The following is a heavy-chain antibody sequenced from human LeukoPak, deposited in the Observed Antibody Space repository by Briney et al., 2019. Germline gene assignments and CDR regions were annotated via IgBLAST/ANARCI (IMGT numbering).Heavy chain of an antibody. D-gene: IGHD5-24*01. CDR1: GDSVSSNRAS. Sequence: SQTLSLTCAISGDSVSSNRASWTWIRQSPWRGLEWLGRTYYRSKWYNDYAVSLKSRISINPDTSKNQFSLQLNSVTPEDTAVYNCSRSDGAPDFDNWGDGTLVTVSS. CDR3: SRSDGAPDFDN. CDR2: TYYRSKWYN. V-gene: IGHV6-1*01. J-gene: IGHJ4*01.